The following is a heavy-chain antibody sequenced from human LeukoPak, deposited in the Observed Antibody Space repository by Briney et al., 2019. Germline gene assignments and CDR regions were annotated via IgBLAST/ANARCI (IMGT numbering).Heavy chain of an antibody. CDR3: ARDWEGTGGGPDY. CDR1: GFTFSSYW. CDR2: INTDGSST. V-gene: IGHV3-74*01. J-gene: IGHJ4*02. D-gene: IGHD1-26*01. Sequence: PGGSLRLSCAASGFTFSSYWMHWVRQAPGKGLVWVSRINTDGSSTSYADSVKGRFTISRDNAKNSLYLQMNSLRAEDTAVYYCARDWEGTGGGPDYWGQGTLVTVSS.